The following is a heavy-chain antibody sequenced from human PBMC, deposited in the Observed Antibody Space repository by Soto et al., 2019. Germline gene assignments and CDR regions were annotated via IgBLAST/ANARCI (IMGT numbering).Heavy chain of an antibody. CDR3: ARVPMVQGAQDYYYYYGMDV. D-gene: IGHD3-10*01. V-gene: IGHV1-69*12. J-gene: IGHJ6*02. CDR2: IIPIFGTA. CDR1: GGTFSSYG. Sequence: QVQLVQSGAEVKKPGSSVKVSCKASGGTFSSYGISWVRQAPGQGLEWMGGIIPIFGTANYAQKFQGRVTITADEFTSTAYMELSSLRSEDTAVHYCARVPMVQGAQDYYYYYGMDVWGQGTTVTVSS.